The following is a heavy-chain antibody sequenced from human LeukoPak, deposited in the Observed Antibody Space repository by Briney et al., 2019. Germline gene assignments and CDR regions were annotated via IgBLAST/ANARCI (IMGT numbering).Heavy chain of an antibody. V-gene: IGHV4-59*01. J-gene: IGHJ4*02. CDR3: ARHFPYSPPGN. CDR2: ISYTGNT. Sequence: SETLSLTCTVSGGSISSDYWSWIRQPPGKGLEWIGYISYTGNTKYNSSLESRVTISIDTSKTHFSLTLSSVTPADTAVYYCARHFPYSPPGNWGQGTLVTVFS. CDR1: GGSISSDY. D-gene: IGHD6-13*01.